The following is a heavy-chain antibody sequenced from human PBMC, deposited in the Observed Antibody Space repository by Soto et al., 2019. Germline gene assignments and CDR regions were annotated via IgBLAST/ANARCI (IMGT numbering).Heavy chain of an antibody. D-gene: IGHD3-9*01. CDR2: ISKDGSNK. J-gene: IGHJ4*02. Sequence: GGSLRLSCAVSGFTFSNYAMHWVRQAPGKGLEWVAVISKDGSNKYYGDFVKGRFIISRDSSKNTLDLQMNSLREEDTAVYYCAKETGPQGGLDYWGQGTLVTVSS. CDR3: AKETGPQGGLDY. V-gene: IGHV3-30*18. CDR1: GFTFSNYA.